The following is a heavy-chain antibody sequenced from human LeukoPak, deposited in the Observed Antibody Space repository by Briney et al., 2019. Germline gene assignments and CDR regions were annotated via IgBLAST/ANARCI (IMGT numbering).Heavy chain of an antibody. CDR2: IYPGDSDT. Sequence: GESLKISCQTSGYTFTTYWIGWVRQTPEKGLEWMGIIYPGDSDTRYSPSFQGQVSLSADKSFSTAYLQWSSLKASDTAMYYCARHPRGYCGGDCYWGFDYWGQGTLVTVSS. V-gene: IGHV5-51*01. CDR3: ARHPRGYCGGDCYWGFDY. D-gene: IGHD2-21*02. CDR1: GYTFTTYW. J-gene: IGHJ4*02.